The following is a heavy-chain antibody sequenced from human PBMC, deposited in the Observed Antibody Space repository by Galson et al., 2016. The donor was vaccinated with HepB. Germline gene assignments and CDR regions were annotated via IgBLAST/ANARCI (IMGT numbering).Heavy chain of an antibody. CDR2: TYYRSQWFN. CDR3: TRCYIHTGINV. CDR1: GDSVTNEDTI. J-gene: IGHJ6*02. V-gene: IGHV6-1*01. D-gene: IGHD1-14*01. Sequence: CAISGDSVTNEDTIWNWIRQSPSRGLEWLGRTYYRSQWFNEYAVSVKSRITINSDTSRNQFSLQLDSVTPDHTAAYFCTRCYIHTGINVWGQVTTVTVFS.